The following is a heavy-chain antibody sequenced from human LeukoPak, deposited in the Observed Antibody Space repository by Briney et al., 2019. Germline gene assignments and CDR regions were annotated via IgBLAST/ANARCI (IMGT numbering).Heavy chain of an antibody. V-gene: IGHV3-21*01. CDR3: ARDGWVGGYASSRWFDP. Sequence: GGSLRLSCAASGFTFSSYSMNWVRQAPGKGLEWVSSITSSSNYIYYADSVKGRFTISRDNAKNSLYLQMNSLRAEDTAVYYCARDGWVGGYASSRWFDPWGQGTLVTVSS. CDR1: GFTFSSYS. J-gene: IGHJ5*02. CDR2: ITSSSNYI. D-gene: IGHD5-12*01.